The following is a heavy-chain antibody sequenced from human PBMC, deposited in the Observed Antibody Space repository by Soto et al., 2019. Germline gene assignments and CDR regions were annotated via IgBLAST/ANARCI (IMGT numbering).Heavy chain of an antibody. D-gene: IGHD3-22*01. CDR3: ARLPYYDSSGYYYAYYGMDV. CDR1: GGSISSSNW. Sequence: QVQLQESGPGLVKPSGTLSLTCAVSGGSISSSNWWSWVRQPPGKGLEWIGEIYHSGSTNYNPSLKSRVTISVDKSKNQFSLKLSSVTAADTAVYYCARLPYYDSSGYYYAYYGMDVWGQGTTVTVSS. CDR2: IYHSGST. J-gene: IGHJ6*02. V-gene: IGHV4-4*02.